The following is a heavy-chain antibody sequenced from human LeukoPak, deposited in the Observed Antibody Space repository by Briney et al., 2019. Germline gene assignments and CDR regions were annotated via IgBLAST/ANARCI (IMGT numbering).Heavy chain of an antibody. D-gene: IGHD1-26*01. V-gene: IGHV3-30*04. CDR3: ARDQGRGRVPSYTDPFDY. CDR2: ISYDGSNK. Sequence: PGGSLRLSCAASGFTFSSYAMHWVRQAPGKGLEWVAVISYDGSNKYYADSVKGRFTISRDNSKNTLYLQMNSLRAEDTAVYYCARDQGRGRVPSYTDPFDYWGQGTLVTVSS. J-gene: IGHJ4*02. CDR1: GFTFSSYA.